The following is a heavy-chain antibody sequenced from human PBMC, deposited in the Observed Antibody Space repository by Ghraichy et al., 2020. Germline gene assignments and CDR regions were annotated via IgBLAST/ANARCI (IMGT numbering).Heavy chain of an antibody. D-gene: IGHD2-21*01. CDR3: TSRLPGY. V-gene: IGHV3-15*01. J-gene: IGHJ4*02. CDR1: GFTFSNAW. CDR2: IKSKTDGGKT. Sequence: GGSLRLSCAASGFTFSNAWLSWVRQAPGKGLEWVGRIKSKTDGGKTEYAAPVKGRFTIARDDSENTLYLQMNSLRSEDTAMYYCTSRLPGYWGQGTLVTVSS.